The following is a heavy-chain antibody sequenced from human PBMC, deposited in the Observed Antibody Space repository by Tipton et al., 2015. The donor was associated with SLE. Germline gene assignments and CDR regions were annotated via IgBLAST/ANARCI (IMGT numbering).Heavy chain of an antibody. J-gene: IGHJ4*02. V-gene: IGHV4-38-2*02. CDR2: IYYSGST. CDR3: ARDRMAGFYFDY. D-gene: IGHD6-19*01. Sequence: TLSLTCAVSGYSISSGYYWGWIRQPPGKGLGWIGSIYYSGSTYYNPSLKSRVTISVDTSKNQFSLKLSSVTAAGTAVYYCARDRMAGFYFDYWGQGTLVTVSS. CDR1: GYSISSGYY.